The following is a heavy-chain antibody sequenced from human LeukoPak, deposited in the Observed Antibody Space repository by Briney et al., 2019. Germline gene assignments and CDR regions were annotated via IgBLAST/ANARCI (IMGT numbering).Heavy chain of an antibody. CDR1: GGSISSYY. CDR2: IYYSGST. J-gene: IGHJ5*02. CDR3: ARGFTLLWFGELRANGFDP. Sequence: SETLSLTCSVAGGSISSYYWSSIRQPPGKGLEWIGYIYYSGSTNYNPSLKSRVTISVDTSKNQFSLKLSSVTAADTAVYYCARGFTLLWFGELRANGFDPWGQGTLVTVSS. V-gene: IGHV4-59*08. D-gene: IGHD3-10*01.